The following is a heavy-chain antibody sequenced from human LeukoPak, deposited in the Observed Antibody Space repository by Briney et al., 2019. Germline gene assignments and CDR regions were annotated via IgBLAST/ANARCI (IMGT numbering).Heavy chain of an antibody. J-gene: IGHJ4*02. V-gene: IGHV4-30-2*01. Sequence: SETLSLTCTVSGGSISSGGYYWSWIRQPPGKGLEWIGYIYHSGSTYYNPSLKSRVTISVDRSKNQFSLKLSSVTAADTAVYYCARDVWNSSSWSGFDYWGQGTLVTVSS. CDR2: IYHSGST. D-gene: IGHD6-13*01. CDR3: ARDVWNSSSWSGFDY. CDR1: GGSISSGGYY.